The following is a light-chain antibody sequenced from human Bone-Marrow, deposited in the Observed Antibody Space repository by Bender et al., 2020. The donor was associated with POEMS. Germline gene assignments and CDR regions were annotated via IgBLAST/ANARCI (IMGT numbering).Light chain of an antibody. CDR3: SSYASSNTPFL. J-gene: IGLJ2*01. V-gene: IGLV2-14*01. Sequence: QSALTQPASVPGSPGQSINISCTGISGHIGGYKYVSWYQQPPGKAPKLLIYDVTNRPSGVSNRFSGSESGNTASLTISGRQAEDEADYYCSSYASSNTPFLFGGGTKVTVL. CDR1: SGHIGGYKY. CDR2: DVT.